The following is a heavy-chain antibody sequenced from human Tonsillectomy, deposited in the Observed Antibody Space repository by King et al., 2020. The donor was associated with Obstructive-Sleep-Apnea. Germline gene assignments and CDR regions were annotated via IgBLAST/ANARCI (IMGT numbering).Heavy chain of an antibody. V-gene: IGHV3-43D*03. J-gene: IGHJ4*02. D-gene: IGHD6-19*01. Sequence: VQLVQSGGVVVQPGGSLRLCCVASGFTFDDYAMHWVRQAPGKGLEWVSLISWDGGSTYYADSVKGRFTISRDNSTNSLYLQMKSRRAEDTCLYYCAKDSSVWSHTTFDYWGQGTLVTVSS. CDR2: ISWDGGST. CDR1: GFTFDDYA. CDR3: AKDSSVWSHTTFDY.